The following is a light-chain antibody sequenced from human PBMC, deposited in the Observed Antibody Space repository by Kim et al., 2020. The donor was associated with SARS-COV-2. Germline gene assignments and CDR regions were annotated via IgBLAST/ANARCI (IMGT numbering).Light chain of an antibody. CDR2: DAS. Sequence: EIVLTQSPGTLSLSPGERVTLSCMASQSVSSSFLSWNQQRPGQAPGLLIYDASSRATVISDRFSGSGSGTDFTLTISRLEPEDFAVYYCQQFGSSREASFGGGTKVDIK. CDR3: QQFGSSREAS. V-gene: IGKV3-20*01. J-gene: IGKJ4*02. CDR1: QSVSSSF.